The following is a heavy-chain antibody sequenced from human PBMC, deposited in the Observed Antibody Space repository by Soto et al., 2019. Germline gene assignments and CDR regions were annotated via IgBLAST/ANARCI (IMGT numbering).Heavy chain of an antibody. CDR2: INAGNGNT. CDR3: ATSTIDTSTWKQYFYGMDV. V-gene: IGHV1-3*01. CDR1: EDTFTRYV. J-gene: IGHJ6*02. D-gene: IGHD6-13*01. Sequence: ASVKFSCKASEDTFTRYVIHWVRQAPGQRLEWMGWINAGNGNTKYSQNFQGRVTITRDASASTAYMELSSLRSQDTAVYYCATSTIDTSTWKQYFYGMDVWGQGSMVTVSS.